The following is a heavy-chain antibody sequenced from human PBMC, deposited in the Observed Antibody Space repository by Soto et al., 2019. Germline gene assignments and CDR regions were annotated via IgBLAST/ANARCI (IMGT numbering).Heavy chain of an antibody. D-gene: IGHD5-12*01. J-gene: IGHJ4*02. CDR1: GGTFSSYA. CDR3: ASGVEMATIVHFDY. Sequence: QAQLVQSGAEVKKPGSSVNVSCKASGGTFSSYAISWVRQAPGQGLEWMGGIIPIFGTANYAQKFQGRVTITADESTSTAYMELSSLRSEDTAVYYCASGVEMATIVHFDYWGQGTLVTVSS. CDR2: IIPIFGTA. V-gene: IGHV1-69*12.